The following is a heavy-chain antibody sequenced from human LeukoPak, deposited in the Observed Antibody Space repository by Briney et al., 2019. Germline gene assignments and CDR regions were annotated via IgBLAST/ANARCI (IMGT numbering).Heavy chain of an antibody. Sequence: PGGSLGLSCAASGFTFDTYAMHWVRQAPGKGLEWVSGISWNSGSIGYADSVKGRFTISRDNAKNSLYLQMNSLRGEDTALYYCAKDIARMTNYYYYAMDVWGQGTTVTVSS. CDR1: GFTFDTYA. J-gene: IGHJ6*02. CDR2: ISWNSGSI. D-gene: IGHD6-6*01. CDR3: AKDIARMTNYYYYAMDV. V-gene: IGHV3-9*01.